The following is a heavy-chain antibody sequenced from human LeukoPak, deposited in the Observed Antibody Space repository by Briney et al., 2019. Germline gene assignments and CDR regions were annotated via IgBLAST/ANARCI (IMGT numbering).Heavy chain of an antibody. CDR2: IRYDGSNK. D-gene: IGHD1-1*01. V-gene: IGHV3-30*02. Sequence: SGGSLRLSCAASGFTFSSYGMHWVRQAPGKGLEWVAFIRYDGSNKYYADSVKGRFTISRDNSKNTLYLQMNSLRAEGTAVYYCAKGGTIYYYFDYWGQGTLVTVSS. CDR1: GFTFSSYG. CDR3: AKGGTIYYYFDY. J-gene: IGHJ4*02.